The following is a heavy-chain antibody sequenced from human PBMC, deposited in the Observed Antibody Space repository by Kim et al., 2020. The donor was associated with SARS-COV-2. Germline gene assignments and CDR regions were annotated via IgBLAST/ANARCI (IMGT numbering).Heavy chain of an antibody. Sequence: SETLSLTCTVSGGSISSYYWSWIRQPPGKGLEWIGYIYYSGSTNYNLSLKSRVTISVDTSKNQFSLKLSSVTAADTAVYYCARHARVTMIVVVTPGAFDSWGQGTRDTVSS. D-gene: IGHD3-22*01. CDR3: ARHARVTMIVVVTPGAFDS. V-gene: IGHV4-59*08. CDR2: IYYSGST. J-gene: IGHJ3*02. CDR1: GGSISSYY.